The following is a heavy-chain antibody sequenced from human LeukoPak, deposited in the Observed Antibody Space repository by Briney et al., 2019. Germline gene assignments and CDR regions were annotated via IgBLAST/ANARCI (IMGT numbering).Heavy chain of an antibody. J-gene: IGHJ4*02. CDR1: GYTFTGYY. CDR2: INSNCGGT. CDR3: ARDQGSY. V-gene: IGHV1-2*02. D-gene: IGHD3-10*01. Sequence: ASVTVSCRGSGYTFTGYYIRWVRQAPGQGLEWMGRINSNCGGTNYAQNFQGRVTLTRDTSISPAYMELSRLGSHDTAVYYCARDQGSYWGQGTLVTVSS.